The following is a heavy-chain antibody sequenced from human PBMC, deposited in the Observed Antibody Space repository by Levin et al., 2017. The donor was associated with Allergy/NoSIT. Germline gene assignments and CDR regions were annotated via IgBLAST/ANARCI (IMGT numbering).Heavy chain of an antibody. CDR2: ISGSGGGT. CDR3: AKGPAYCNDDSCSGRFDY. D-gene: IGHD2-15*01. V-gene: IGHV3-23*01. J-gene: IGHJ4*02. CDR1: GFSFSSSA. Sequence: GESLKISCTASGFSFSSSAMSWVRQAPGKGLEWVSAISGSGGGTYYADSVKGRFTISRDNSKNTLYLEMNSLRAEDTAVYFCAKGPAYCNDDSCSGRFDYWGQGTLVTVSS.